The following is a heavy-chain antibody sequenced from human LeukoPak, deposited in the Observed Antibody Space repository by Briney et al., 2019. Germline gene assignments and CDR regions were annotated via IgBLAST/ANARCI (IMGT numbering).Heavy chain of an antibody. V-gene: IGHV3-48*01. CDR3: ARDNENWFDP. D-gene: IGHD1-1*01. Sequence: GGSLRLSCAASGFTFSSYSMNWVRQAPGKGLEWVSYISSSSSTIYYADSVKGRFTISRDNAKNSLYLQMNSLRAEDTAVYYCARDNENWFDPWGQGTLVTVSS. J-gene: IGHJ5*02. CDR1: GFTFSSYS. CDR2: ISSSSSTI.